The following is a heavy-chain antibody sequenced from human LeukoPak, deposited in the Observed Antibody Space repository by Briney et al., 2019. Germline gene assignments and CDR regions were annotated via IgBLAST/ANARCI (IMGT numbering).Heavy chain of an antibody. CDR3: ARVGATEYYFDY. J-gene: IGHJ4*02. CDR1: GFTVSSNY. CDR2: IYSGGST. D-gene: IGHD1-26*01. V-gene: IGHV3-53*04. Sequence: PGGSLRLSCAASGFTVSSNYMSWVRQAPGKGLEWVSVIYSGGSTYYADSVKGRFTISRHNSKNPLYLQMNSLRAEDTAVYYCARVGATEYYFDYWGQGTLVTVSS.